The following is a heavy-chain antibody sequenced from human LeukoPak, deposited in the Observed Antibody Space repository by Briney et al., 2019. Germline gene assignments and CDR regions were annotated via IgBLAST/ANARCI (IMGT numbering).Heavy chain of an antibody. J-gene: IGHJ4*02. D-gene: IGHD6-13*01. CDR3: ARGGYSPDY. CDR2: IYYSGSI. CDR1: GYSIRSGHY. V-gene: IGHV4-38-2*02. Sequence: SETLSLTCTVSGYSIRSGHYWGWIRQPPGKGLEWIGSIYYSGSIYYNPSLKSRVTISVDTSKNQFSLKLSSMTAADTAVYYCARGGYSPDYWGQGTLVTVSS.